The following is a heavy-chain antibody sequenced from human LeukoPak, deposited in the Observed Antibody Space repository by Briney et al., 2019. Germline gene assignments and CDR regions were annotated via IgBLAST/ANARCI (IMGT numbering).Heavy chain of an antibody. CDR2: IYPGDSDT. V-gene: IGHV5-51*01. Sequence: GESLKISCKGSGYSFTNYWIGWVRQMPGKGLEWMGTIYPGDSDTRYSSSFQGQVTISDEKSISTAHLQWSSLKASDTAIYYCARRVERGSGYDYWGQGTLVTVSS. CDR3: ARRVERGSGYDY. J-gene: IGHJ4*02. CDR1: GYSFTNYW. D-gene: IGHD6-19*01.